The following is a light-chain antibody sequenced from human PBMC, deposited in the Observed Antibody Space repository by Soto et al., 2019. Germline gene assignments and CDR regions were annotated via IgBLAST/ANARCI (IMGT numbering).Light chain of an antibody. Sequence: VLTQPASVSGSPGQSITISCTGTSSDVGGYNYVSWYQQHPGKAPKFMIYDVSNRPSGVSNRFSGSKSGNTASLTISGLQAEDDADYYCCSYTTSNTPQIVFGPGTKVTVL. CDR3: CSYTTSNTPQIV. CDR2: DVS. CDR1: SSDVGGYNY. J-gene: IGLJ1*01. V-gene: IGLV2-14*01.